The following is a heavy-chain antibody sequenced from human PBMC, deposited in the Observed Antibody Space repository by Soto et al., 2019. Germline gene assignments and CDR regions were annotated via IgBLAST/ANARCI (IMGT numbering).Heavy chain of an antibody. CDR2: IDYSGST. CDR3: ARDYHSGGAFDI. CDR1: GDSISSNY. Sequence: AETLSLSCTVSGDSISSNYWSWIRQPPGKGLEWIGYIDYSGSTNYNPSLKSRVTISVDTSKNQFSLKLSSVTPADTAVYYCARDYHSGGAFDIWGQGTMVTVSS. D-gene: IGHD6-19*01. V-gene: IGHV4-59*01. J-gene: IGHJ3*02.